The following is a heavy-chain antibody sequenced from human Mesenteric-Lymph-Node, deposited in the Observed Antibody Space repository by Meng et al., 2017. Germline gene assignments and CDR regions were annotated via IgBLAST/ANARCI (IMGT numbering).Heavy chain of an antibody. CDR3: ARGGNGDYGWFDP. Sequence: KVSCKGSGYIFTTYWIAWVRQKPGKGLEWMGIIFPGDSYTRYSPSFQGQVTISADTGTAYLQWSSLKASDTAIYYCARGGNGDYGWFDPWGQGTLVTVSS. CDR1: GYIFTTYW. CDR2: IFPGDSYT. V-gene: IGHV5-51*01. D-gene: IGHD4-17*01. J-gene: IGHJ5*02.